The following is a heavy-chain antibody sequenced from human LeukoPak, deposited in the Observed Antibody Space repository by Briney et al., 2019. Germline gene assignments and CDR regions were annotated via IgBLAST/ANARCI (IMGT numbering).Heavy chain of an antibody. CDR3: ARGDLYSSSWYN. Sequence: PSETLSLTCTVSGGSITNYYWSWIRQPAGKGLEWIGRIYTSGSTNYNPSLKSRVTMSIDTSKNQFSLKLSSVTAADTAVYYCARGDLYSSSWYNWGQGTLVTVSS. CDR1: GGSITNYY. CDR2: IYTSGST. D-gene: IGHD6-13*01. V-gene: IGHV4-4*07. J-gene: IGHJ4*02.